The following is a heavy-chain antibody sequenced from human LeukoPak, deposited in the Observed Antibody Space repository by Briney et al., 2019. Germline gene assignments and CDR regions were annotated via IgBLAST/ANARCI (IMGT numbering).Heavy chain of an antibody. V-gene: IGHV4-4*02. Sequence: SETLSLTCAVSGGSISSSNWWCWVRQPPGKGLGWIGEIYLSGRTNYNQSLKSRVTLSVDKSKNQSSLKLSSVAAADTAVYYCARDIHVGDYYGMDVWVQGTTVTVSS. CDR2: IYLSGRT. D-gene: IGHD1-26*01. J-gene: IGHJ6*01. CDR1: GGSISSSNW. CDR3: ARDIHVGDYYGMDV.